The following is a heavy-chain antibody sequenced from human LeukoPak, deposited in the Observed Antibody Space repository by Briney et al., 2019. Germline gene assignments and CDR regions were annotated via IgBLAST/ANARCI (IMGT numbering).Heavy chain of an antibody. D-gene: IGHD1-14*01. CDR2: IIPIISTA. Sequence: SVKVSCKASGYTFTNYAISWVRQAPGQGLEWMGDIIPIISTANYAQNFQGRVTITADESTSTAYMELSSLRSEDTAVYYCARELPAPAPHKYFDYWGQGTLVTVSS. V-gene: IGHV1-69*13. CDR3: ARELPAPAPHKYFDY. CDR1: GYTFTNYA. J-gene: IGHJ4*02.